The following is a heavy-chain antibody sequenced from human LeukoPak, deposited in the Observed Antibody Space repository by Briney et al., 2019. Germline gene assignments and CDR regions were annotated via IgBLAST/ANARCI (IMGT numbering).Heavy chain of an antibody. Sequence: SETLSLTCSVSGGSISSGGYSWSWIRQPPGKGLEWIGSIYHSGSIYYNPSLKSRVTISVDRSKNQFSLKLTSVTAADTAVYYCARGTYYYDSSGYYYHDAFDIWGQGTMVTVSS. D-gene: IGHD3-22*01. J-gene: IGHJ3*02. CDR1: GGSISSGGYS. CDR2: IYHSGSI. CDR3: ARGTYYYDSSGYYYHDAFDI. V-gene: IGHV4-30-2*01.